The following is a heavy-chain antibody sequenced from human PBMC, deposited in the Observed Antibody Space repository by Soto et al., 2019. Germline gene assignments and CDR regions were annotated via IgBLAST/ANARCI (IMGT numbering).Heavy chain of an antibody. CDR3: ARELVRGVGSDY. Sequence: QVQLVQSGAEVNKPGASVKVSCKASGYTFTSYGISWVRQAPGQGLEWLGWLSTYNGNTKYAQKLQGRVTMTTDTSTSTAYMELRSLRSDGTAVFYCARELVRGVGSDYWGQGTLVTVSS. V-gene: IGHV1-18*01. CDR2: LSTYNGNT. CDR1: GYTFTSYG. J-gene: IGHJ4*02. D-gene: IGHD3-10*01.